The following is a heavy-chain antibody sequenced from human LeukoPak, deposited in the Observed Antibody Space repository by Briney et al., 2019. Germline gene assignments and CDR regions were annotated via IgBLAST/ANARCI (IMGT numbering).Heavy chain of an antibody. J-gene: IGHJ3*02. CDR1: GFTFSSYA. D-gene: IGHD2-2*02. CDR3: AKVGCSSTSCYMHAFDI. Sequence: TGGSLRLSCAASGFTFSSYAMSWVRQAPGKGLEWVSAISGGGGSTYYADSVKGRFTISRDNSKNTLYLQMNSLRAEDTAVYYCAKVGCSSTSCYMHAFDIWGQGTMVTVSS. V-gene: IGHV3-23*01. CDR2: ISGGGGST.